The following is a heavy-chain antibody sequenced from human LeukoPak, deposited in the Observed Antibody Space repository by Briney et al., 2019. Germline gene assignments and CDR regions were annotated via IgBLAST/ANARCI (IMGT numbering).Heavy chain of an antibody. V-gene: IGHV4-38-2*02. CDR1: GYSISSGYY. CDR2: IYHDGNT. CDR3: ASLITMYRRGAT. D-gene: IGHD3-10*02. J-gene: IGHJ5*02. Sequence: SETLSLTCSVSGYSISSGYYWGWIRQPPGKGLEWIGNIYHDGNTYYNPSLKSRVTISVDTSKNQFSLKLSSVTAADTAVYYCASLITMYRRGATWGQGTLVTVSS.